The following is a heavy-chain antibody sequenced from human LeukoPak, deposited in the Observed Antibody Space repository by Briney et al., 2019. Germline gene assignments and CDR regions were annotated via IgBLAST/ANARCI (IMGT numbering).Heavy chain of an antibody. D-gene: IGHD6-25*01. Sequence: PGGSLRLSCAASGFTFSSFSMTWVRQAPGKGLEWVSSIIVSGTTYYADSVKGRFTISRDSFRGTLFLQMDSLRVEDTAVYFCAKGSVGNADFASWGQGALVTVYS. J-gene: IGHJ4*02. CDR1: GFTFSSFS. CDR2: IIVSGTT. CDR3: AKGSVGNADFAS. V-gene: IGHV3-23*01.